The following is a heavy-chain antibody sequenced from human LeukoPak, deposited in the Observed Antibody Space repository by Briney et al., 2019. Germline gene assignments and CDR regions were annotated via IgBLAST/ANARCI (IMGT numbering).Heavy chain of an antibody. CDR3: AKHLRFLEWLLSALDY. CDR2: ISGSGGST. Sequence: HPGGSLRLSCAASGFTVSSNYMSWVRQAPGKGLEWVSAISGSGGSTYYADSVKGRFTISRDNSKNTLYLQMNSLRAEDTAVYYCAKHLRFLEWLLSALDYWGQGTLVTVSS. D-gene: IGHD3-3*01. J-gene: IGHJ4*02. CDR1: GFTVSSNY. V-gene: IGHV3-23*01.